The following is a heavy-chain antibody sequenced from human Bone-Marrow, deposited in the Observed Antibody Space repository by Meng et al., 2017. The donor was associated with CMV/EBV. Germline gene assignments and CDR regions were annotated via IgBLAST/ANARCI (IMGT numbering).Heavy chain of an antibody. V-gene: IGHV3-11*04. CDR3: ARDSVDSGYGDYYLDY. CDR1: GFTFSDYH. D-gene: IGHD5-12*01. J-gene: IGHJ4*02. CDR2: ISGSGSVK. Sequence: GESLKISCAASGFTFSDYHMSWIRQAPGKGLEWVSYISGSGSVKYYADSVKGRFTISRDNAKNSLSLQMNSLRVEDTAVYYCARDSVDSGYGDYYLDYWGQGILVTVSS.